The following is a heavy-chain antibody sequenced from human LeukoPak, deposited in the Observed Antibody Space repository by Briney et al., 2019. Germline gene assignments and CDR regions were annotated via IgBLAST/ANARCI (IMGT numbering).Heavy chain of an antibody. CDR2: INSDGSST. CDR3: AGTYRGYSFEYFDY. D-gene: IGHD1-1*01. J-gene: IGHJ4*02. CDR1: GFTFSSYW. Sequence: GGSLRLSCAASGFTFSSYWMHWVRQAPEKGLGLVWVSRINSDGSSTTYVDSVKGRFTISRDNAKNTLYLQMNSLRAEDTAVYYCAGTYRGYSFEYFDYWGQGTLVTVSS. V-gene: IGHV3-74*03.